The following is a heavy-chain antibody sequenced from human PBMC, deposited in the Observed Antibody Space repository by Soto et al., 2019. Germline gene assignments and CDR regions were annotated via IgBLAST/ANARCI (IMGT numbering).Heavy chain of an antibody. D-gene: IGHD2-2*01. CDR2: IYYSGST. CDR1: GGSISSGDYY. V-gene: IGHV4-30-4*01. CDR3: AREAYCSSTSCSEYDY. J-gene: IGHJ4*02. Sequence: QVQLQESGPGLVKPSQTLSLTCTVSGGSISSGDYYWSWIRQPPGKCLEWLGYIYYSGSTYYNPSLKSRVTISVDTSKNQFSLKLSSVTAADTAVYYCAREAYCSSTSCSEYDYWGQGTLVTVSS.